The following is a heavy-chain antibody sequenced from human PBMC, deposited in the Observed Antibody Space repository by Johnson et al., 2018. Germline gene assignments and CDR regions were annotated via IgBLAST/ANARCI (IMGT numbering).Heavy chain of an antibody. CDR2: ISWNSGRI. CDR3: AKAGGTMIVVSAFDI. CDR1: GFSFDDYA. D-gene: IGHD3-22*01. Sequence: VQLVQSGGGLVQPGRSLRLSCAASGFSFDDYAMHWVRQAPGKGLAWVSGISWNSGRIGYADSVKGRFTIPRDNAKNSLYRQMKSLRNEETALYYCAKAGGTMIVVSAFDIWGQGTLVTVSS. J-gene: IGHJ3*02. V-gene: IGHV3-9*01.